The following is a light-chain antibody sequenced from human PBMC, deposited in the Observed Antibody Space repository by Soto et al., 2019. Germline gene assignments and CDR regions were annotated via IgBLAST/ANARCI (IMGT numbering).Light chain of an antibody. Sequence: DIQMTQSPSTLSASVGDRVTITCRASQSISGWLAWFQQKPGKAPRLLIFTASSLDSGVPSRFSGSGSGTEFTLTISSLPPDDFATYYCQQYNSFPWTFGQGTKVEIK. CDR3: QQYNSFPWT. CDR2: TAS. J-gene: IGKJ1*01. CDR1: QSISGW. V-gene: IGKV1-5*03.